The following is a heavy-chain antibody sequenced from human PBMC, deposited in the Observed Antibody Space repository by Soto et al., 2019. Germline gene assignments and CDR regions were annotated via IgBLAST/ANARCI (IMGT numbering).Heavy chain of an antibody. CDR2: IIPIFGSA. Sequence: SVKVSCKASGGTFSSYAISWVRQAPGQGLEWMGGIIPIFGSANYAQKFQGRVTITADESTSTAYMELSSLRSEDTAVYYCARGGVVPAARPTYYYAMDVWGQGTTVTVSS. CDR1: GGTFSSYA. D-gene: IGHD2-2*01. CDR3: ARGGVVPAARPTYYYAMDV. J-gene: IGHJ6*02. V-gene: IGHV1-69*13.